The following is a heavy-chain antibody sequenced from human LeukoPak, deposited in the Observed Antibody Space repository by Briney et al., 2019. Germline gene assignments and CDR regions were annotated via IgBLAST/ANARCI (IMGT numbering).Heavy chain of an antibody. CDR1: GFTFSSYS. V-gene: IGHV3-21*01. D-gene: IGHD4-17*01. J-gene: IGHJ4*02. Sequence: GGSLRLSCAASGFTFSSYSMNWVRQAPGKGLEWVSSISSSSSYIYYADSVKGRFTISRDNAKNSLYLQMNGLRAEDTAVYYCARDLATTKFHYWGQGTLVTVSS. CDR2: ISSSSSYI. CDR3: ARDLATTKFHY.